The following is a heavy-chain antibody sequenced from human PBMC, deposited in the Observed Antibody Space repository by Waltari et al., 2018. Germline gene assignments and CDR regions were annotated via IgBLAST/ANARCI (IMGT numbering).Heavy chain of an antibody. D-gene: IGHD3-9*01. CDR2: INHSGST. CDR1: GGSFSGYY. J-gene: IGHJ4*02. Sequence: QVQLQQWGAGLLKPSETLSLTCAVYGGSFSGYYWSWIRQPPGKGLEWIGEINHSGSTNYNPSLKSRVTISVDTSKNQFSLKLSSVTAADTAVYYCARGRYFDWFPFDYWGQGTLVTVSS. V-gene: IGHV4-34*01. CDR3: ARGRYFDWFPFDY.